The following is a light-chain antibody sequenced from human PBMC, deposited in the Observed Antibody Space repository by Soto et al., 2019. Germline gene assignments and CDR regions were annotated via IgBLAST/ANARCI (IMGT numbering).Light chain of an antibody. V-gene: IGKV4-1*01. CDR1: QSFLYSSNNKNY. CDR3: QQYDNWPWT. J-gene: IGKJ1*01. Sequence: DIVMTQSPDSLAVSLVERATINCNSSQSFLYSSNNKNYLAWYQQKPGQPPKLLIYWAATRESGVPDRFSGSGSGTDFTLTISSLQAEDVAVYYCQQYDNWPWTFGQGTKVDIK. CDR2: WAA.